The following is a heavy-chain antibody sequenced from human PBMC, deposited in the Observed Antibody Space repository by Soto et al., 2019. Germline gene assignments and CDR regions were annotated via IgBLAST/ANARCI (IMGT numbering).Heavy chain of an antibody. Sequence: QVQLQESGPGLVKPSQTLSLTCTVSRGSVSSGGYYWSWIRQHPGKGLEWIGYIYYNGITDYNPALKGRFIISVATSKIQFSLILSSVTAADTAVYYCARARFYGSERTVFDFWGQGTLVTVSS. CDR3: ARARFYGSERTVFDF. J-gene: IGHJ4*02. CDR1: RGSVSSGGYY. D-gene: IGHD3-10*01. CDR2: IYYNGIT. V-gene: IGHV4-31*03.